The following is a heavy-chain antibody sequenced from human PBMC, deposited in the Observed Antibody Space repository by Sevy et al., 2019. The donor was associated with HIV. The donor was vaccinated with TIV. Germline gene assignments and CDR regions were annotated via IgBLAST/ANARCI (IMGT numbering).Heavy chain of an antibody. CDR2: ISHDGINE. J-gene: IGHJ6*02. Sequence: GGSLRLSCTGSGFSFSYYGIHWVRQAPGKGLDWVALISHDGINEYYADSVKGRFTISRDNSRNTVYLEMNSLRNEETAIYFCANAYSGSYSHSYLYALDVWGQGTTVTVSS. CDR3: ANAYSGSYSHSYLYALDV. CDR1: GFSFSYYG. D-gene: IGHD1-26*01. V-gene: IGHV3-30*18.